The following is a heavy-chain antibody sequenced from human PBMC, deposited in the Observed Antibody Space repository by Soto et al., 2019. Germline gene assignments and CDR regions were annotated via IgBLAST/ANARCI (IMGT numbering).Heavy chain of an antibody. D-gene: IGHD3-10*01. CDR3: ARNYGPGYTFDY. V-gene: IGHV4-59*08. CDR1: GGSISSYY. J-gene: IGHJ4*02. Sequence: SETLSLTCTVSGGSISSYYWSWIRQPPGKGLEWIGYIYYSGSTNYNPSLKSRVTISVDTSKNRFSLKLSSVTAADTAVYYCARNYGPGYTFDYWGQGTLVTVS. CDR2: IYYSGST.